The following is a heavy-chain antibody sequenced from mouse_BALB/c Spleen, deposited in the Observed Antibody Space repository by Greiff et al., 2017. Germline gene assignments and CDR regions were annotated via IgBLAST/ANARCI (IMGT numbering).Heavy chain of an antibody. Sequence: QVHVKQSGAELAKPGASVKMSCKASGYTFTSYWMHWVKQRPGQGLEWIGYINPSTGYTEYNQKFKDKATLTADKSSSTAYMQLSSLTSEDSAVYYCARSGVGTARVPYAMDYWGQGTSVTVSS. V-gene: IGHV1-7*01. D-gene: IGHD3-2*01. CDR2: INPSTGYT. J-gene: IGHJ4*01. CDR1: GYTFTSYW. CDR3: ARSGVGTARVPYAMDY.